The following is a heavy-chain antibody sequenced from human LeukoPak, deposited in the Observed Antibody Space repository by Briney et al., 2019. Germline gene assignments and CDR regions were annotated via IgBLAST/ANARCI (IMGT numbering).Heavy chain of an antibody. CDR1: GFTFSNAW. CDR3: TTDSSTDY. D-gene: IGHD2-2*01. Sequence: GGSLRLSCAASGFTFSNAWISWVRPAPGEGREWVGRIKSKTDGGTNDYAAAVKGRFTISRDNSKNTLYLQMNSLKTEDTAVYYCTTDSSTDYWGQGTLVTVSS. CDR2: IKSKTDGGTN. V-gene: IGHV3-15*01. J-gene: IGHJ4*02.